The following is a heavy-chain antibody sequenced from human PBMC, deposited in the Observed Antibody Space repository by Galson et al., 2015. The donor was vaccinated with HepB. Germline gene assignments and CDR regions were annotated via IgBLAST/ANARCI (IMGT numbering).Heavy chain of an antibody. D-gene: IGHD6-13*01. CDR3: AKDGSSSWYGPYYFDY. V-gene: IGHV3-9*01. CDR2: ISWNSGSI. Sequence: LRLSCAASGFTFDDYAMHWVRQAPGKGLEWVSGISWNSGSIGYADSVKGRFTISRDNAKNSLYLQMNSLRAEDTALYYCAKDGSSSWYGPYYFDYWGQGTLVTVSS. J-gene: IGHJ4*02. CDR1: GFTFDDYA.